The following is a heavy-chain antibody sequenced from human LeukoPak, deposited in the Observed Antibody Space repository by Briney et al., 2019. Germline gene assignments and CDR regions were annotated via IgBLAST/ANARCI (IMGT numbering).Heavy chain of an antibody. Sequence: SETLSLTCAVYGGSFSGYYWSWIRQPPGKGLEWIGEINHSGSTNYNPSLKSRVTISVDTSKNQFSLKLSSVTAADTAVYYCASVKAYCGGDCPSGWFDPWGQGTLVTVSS. J-gene: IGHJ5*02. D-gene: IGHD2-21*01. CDR1: GGSFSGYY. CDR3: ASVKAYCGGDCPSGWFDP. V-gene: IGHV4-34*01. CDR2: INHSGST.